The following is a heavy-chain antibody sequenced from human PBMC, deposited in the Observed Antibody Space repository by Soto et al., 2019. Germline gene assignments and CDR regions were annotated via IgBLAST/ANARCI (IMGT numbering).Heavy chain of an antibody. D-gene: IGHD6-19*01. J-gene: IGHJ5*02. CDR1: GFTFSSYS. CDR3: ARGGSGPTGWFDP. Sequence: EVQLVESGGGLVKPGGSLRLSCAASGFTFSSYSMNWVRQAPGKGLEWVSSISSSSSYIYYADSVKGRFTISRDNAKNSLYLQMNSLRAEDTDVYYCARGGSGPTGWFDPWCQGTLVTVSS. V-gene: IGHV3-21*01. CDR2: ISSSSSYI.